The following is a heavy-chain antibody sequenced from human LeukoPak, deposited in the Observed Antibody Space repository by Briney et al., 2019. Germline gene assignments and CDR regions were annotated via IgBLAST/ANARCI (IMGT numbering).Heavy chain of an antibody. D-gene: IGHD6-13*01. CDR2: IIPIFGTA. CDR3: ATHKSSSWRNNWFDP. Sequence: SVVVSSLKSGGTFNTYAISWVRQAPGQGLEWMGRIIPIFGTANYAQKFQGRVTITTDESTSTAYMELSSLRSQDTAVYYCATHKSSSWRNNWFDPWGQGTLVTVSS. V-gene: IGHV1-69*05. J-gene: IGHJ5*02. CDR1: GGTFNTYA.